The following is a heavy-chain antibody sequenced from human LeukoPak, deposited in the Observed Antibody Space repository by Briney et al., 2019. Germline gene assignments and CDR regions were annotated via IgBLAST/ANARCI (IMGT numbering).Heavy chain of an antibody. CDR2: ISAYNGNT. D-gene: IGHD4-17*01. V-gene: IGHV1-18*01. Sequence: VASVKVSCKASGYTFTRYGISWVRQAPGQGLEWMGWISAYNGNTNYAQKLQGRVTMTTDTSTSTAYMELRSLRSDDTAVYYCARDVRTAVTTGYWGQGTLVTVSS. CDR1: GYTFTRYG. CDR3: ARDVRTAVTTGY. J-gene: IGHJ4*02.